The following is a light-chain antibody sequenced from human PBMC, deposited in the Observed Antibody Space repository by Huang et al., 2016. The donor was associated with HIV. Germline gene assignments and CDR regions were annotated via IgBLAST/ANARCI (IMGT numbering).Light chain of an antibody. Sequence: DIQMTQSPPSLSASQGVRVTLTCRESQDIGNFLAWFQQKPGGVPKLLIYGASTLHVGVPSRFSGRGSGTEFTLTITDLQPEDVATYYCQRYDSAPRAFGPGTKVDIK. CDR3: QRYDSAPRA. J-gene: IGKJ1*01. V-gene: IGKV1-27*01. CDR1: QDIGNF. CDR2: GAS.